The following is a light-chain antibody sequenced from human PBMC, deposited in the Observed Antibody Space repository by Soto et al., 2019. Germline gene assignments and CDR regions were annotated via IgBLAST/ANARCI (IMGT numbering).Light chain of an antibody. CDR1: QNLSRN. V-gene: IGKV3-15*01. J-gene: IGKJ2*01. Sequence: EVVMTQSPVTLSVSRGERATLSCRASQNLSRNLAWYQQQPGQAPRLLIFYASTRATGIPARFSGSGSGTDFTLTISSLQSEAFAVYFCQQYDKWPHTFGQGTKLEIK. CDR3: QQYDKWPHT. CDR2: YAS.